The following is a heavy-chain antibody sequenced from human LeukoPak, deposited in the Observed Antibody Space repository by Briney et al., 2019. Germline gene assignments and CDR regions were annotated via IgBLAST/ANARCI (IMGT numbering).Heavy chain of an antibody. CDR1: GYSISSGYY. D-gene: IGHD3-10*01. V-gene: IGHV4-38-2*02. CDR3: ARDRIYGSGSYFYYGMDV. CDR2: IYHSGST. Sequence: SETLSLTCAVSGYSISSGYYWGWIRQPPGKGLEWIGSIYHSGSTYYNPSLKSRVTISVDTSKNHFSLQLSSVTAADTAVYYCARDRIYGSGSYFYYGMDVWGKGTTVTVSS. J-gene: IGHJ6*04.